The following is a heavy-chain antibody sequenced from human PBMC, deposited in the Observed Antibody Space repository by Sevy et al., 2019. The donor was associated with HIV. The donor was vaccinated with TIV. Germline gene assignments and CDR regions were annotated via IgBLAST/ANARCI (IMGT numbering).Heavy chain of an antibody. J-gene: IGHJ6*02. CDR1: GFAVSDNC. Sequence: GGSLRLSCAVSGFAVSDNCMSWVRQSPGKGLEWVSVIFSGGRTSYADSVKGRFTVSRDGSKNTLYLQMDNLRAEDTATYYCARDRVVHNAYMFVAYYYGMDVWGQGTTVTVSS. V-gene: IGHV3-53*01. CDR3: ARDRVVHNAYMFVAYYYGMDV. D-gene: IGHD3-10*02. CDR2: IFSGGRT.